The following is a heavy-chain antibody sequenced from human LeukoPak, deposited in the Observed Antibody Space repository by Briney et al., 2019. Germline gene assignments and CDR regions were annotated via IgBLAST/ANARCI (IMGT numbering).Heavy chain of an antibody. CDR3: ARVGDYYDSSAYLDY. J-gene: IGHJ4*02. CDR2: INHSGST. D-gene: IGHD3-22*01. Sequence: SETLSLTCTVSGGSISSYYWSWIRQPPGKGLEWIGEINHSGSTNYNPSLKSRVTISVDTSKNQFSLKLTSVTAADTALYYCARVGDYYDSSAYLDYWGQGTLVTVSS. CDR1: GGSISSYY. V-gene: IGHV4-34*01.